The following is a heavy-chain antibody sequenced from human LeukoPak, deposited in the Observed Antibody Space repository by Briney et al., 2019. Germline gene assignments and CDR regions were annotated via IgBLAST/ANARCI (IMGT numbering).Heavy chain of an antibody. CDR2: INSDGSST. J-gene: IGHJ4*02. Sequence: PGGSLRLSCAASGFTFSSYWMHWVRQAPGKGLVWVSRINSDGSSTNYADSVRGRFTISRDNAKNTLYLQMNSLRAVDTAVYYCARKRVAAGTYDYWGQGTLVTVSS. CDR3: ARKRVAAGTYDY. V-gene: IGHV3-74*01. D-gene: IGHD6-13*01. CDR1: GFTFSSYW.